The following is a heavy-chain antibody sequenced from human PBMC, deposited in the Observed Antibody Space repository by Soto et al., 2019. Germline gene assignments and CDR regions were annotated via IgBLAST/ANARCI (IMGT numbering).Heavy chain of an antibody. J-gene: IGHJ2*01. CDR1: GFTFSSYG. Sequence: QEQLVESGGGVVQPGRSLRLSCAASGFTFSSYGMHWVRQAPGKGMEWVAVIWYDGSNKYYVESVKGRFTISRDNSKNTLYLQMNSLRAEDTAVYYCARSPSGWDDWHFDLWGRGTLVTVSS. D-gene: IGHD6-19*01. CDR3: ARSPSGWDDWHFDL. CDR2: IWYDGSNK. V-gene: IGHV3-33*01.